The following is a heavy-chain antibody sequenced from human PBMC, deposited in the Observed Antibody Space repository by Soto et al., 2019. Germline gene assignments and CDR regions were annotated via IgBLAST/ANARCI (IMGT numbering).Heavy chain of an antibody. CDR3: AKPGLLWFGELLRYFDY. Sequence: EVQLLESGGGLVQPGGSLRLSCAASGFTFSSYAMSWVRQAPGKGLEWVSAISGSGGSTYYADSVKGRFTISRDNSKNTLHLQINSLRAEDTAVYYCAKPGLLWFGELLRYFDYWGQGTLVTVSS. D-gene: IGHD3-10*01. CDR1: GFTFSSYA. J-gene: IGHJ4*02. V-gene: IGHV3-23*01. CDR2: ISGSGGST.